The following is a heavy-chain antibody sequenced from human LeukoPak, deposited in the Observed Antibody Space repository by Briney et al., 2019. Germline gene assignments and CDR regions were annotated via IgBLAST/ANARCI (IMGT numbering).Heavy chain of an antibody. CDR2: IYYSGST. CDR3: ARVGDSSGYYYNYFDY. V-gene: IGHV4-59*01. D-gene: IGHD3-22*01. CDR1: GGSISSYY. Sequence: TSETLSLTCTVSGGSISSYYWSWIRQPPGKGLEWIGYIYYSGSTNYNPSPKSRVTISVDTSKNQFSLKLSSVTAADTAVYYCARVGDSSGYYYNYFDYWGQGTLVTVSS. J-gene: IGHJ4*02.